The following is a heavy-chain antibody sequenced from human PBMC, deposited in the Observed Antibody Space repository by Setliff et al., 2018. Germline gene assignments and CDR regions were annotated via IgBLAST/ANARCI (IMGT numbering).Heavy chain of an antibody. Sequence: ASVKVSCKTSGYTFISYGISWVRQAPGQGLEWMGWISGYNGNTDYAQNFQGRVTMTTDTSTSTAYIELSSLGSGDTAVYYCAGGQLLVRKYYYYMDVWGKGTPVTV. D-gene: IGHD3-10*01. J-gene: IGHJ6*03. CDR3: AGGQLLVRKYYYYMDV. CDR1: GYTFISYG. CDR2: ISGYNGNT. V-gene: IGHV1-18*01.